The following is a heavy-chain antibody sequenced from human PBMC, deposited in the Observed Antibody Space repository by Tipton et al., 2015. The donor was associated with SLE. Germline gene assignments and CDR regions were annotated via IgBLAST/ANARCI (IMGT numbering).Heavy chain of an antibody. J-gene: IGHJ4*02. Sequence: TLSLTCNVSGASISSYCWSWIRQSPGEGLEWIGFIANSGSTDYNPSLKSRVSISIDTSENQFSPKLTSVTAADTAVYYCARAVWFGELSFDRWGQGTLVTVSS. CDR2: IANSGST. CDR1: GASISSYC. CDR3: ARAVWFGELSFDR. D-gene: IGHD3-10*01. V-gene: IGHV4-59*06.